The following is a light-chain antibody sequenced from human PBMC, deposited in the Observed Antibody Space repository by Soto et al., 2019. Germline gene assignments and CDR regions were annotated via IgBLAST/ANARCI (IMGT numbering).Light chain of an antibody. J-gene: IGKJ1*01. CDR2: DAS. Sequence: EIVLTQSPATLSLSPGERATLSCRASQSVTSYLAWYQQKPGQAPRLLIYDASSRATGIPARFIGSGSGTDFTLTISSLEPEDFAVYYCQQYGSSPWPFGQGTKVEIK. V-gene: IGKV3-11*01. CDR3: QQYGSSPWP. CDR1: QSVTSY.